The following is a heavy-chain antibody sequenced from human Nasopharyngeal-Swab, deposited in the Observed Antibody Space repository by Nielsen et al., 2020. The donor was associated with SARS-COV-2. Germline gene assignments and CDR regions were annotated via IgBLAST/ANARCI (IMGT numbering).Heavy chain of an antibody. J-gene: IGHJ6*02. CDR1: GGTFSSYA. D-gene: IGHD6-13*01. V-gene: IGHV1-69*13. CDR3: ARGSYSSSLYYGMDV. CDR2: IIPIFGTA. Sequence: SVKVSCKASGGTFSSYAISWVRQATGQGLEWMGGIIPIFGTANYEQKFQGRVTITADESTSTAYLELSSLRSEDKAVYYCARGSYSSSLYYGMDVWGQGTTVTVSS.